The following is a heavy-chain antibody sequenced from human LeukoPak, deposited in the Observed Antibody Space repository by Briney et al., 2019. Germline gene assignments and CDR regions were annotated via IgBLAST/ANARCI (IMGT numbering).Heavy chain of an antibody. Sequence: GRSLRLSCAASGFTFSSYAMHWVRQAPGKGLEWVAVISYDGSNKYYADSVKGRFTISRDNSKNTLYLQMNSLRAEDTAVYYCARGGEWFGELLADFDYWGQGTLVTVSS. J-gene: IGHJ4*02. CDR2: ISYDGSNK. CDR3: ARGGEWFGELLADFDY. CDR1: GFTFSSYA. V-gene: IGHV3-30-3*01. D-gene: IGHD3-10*01.